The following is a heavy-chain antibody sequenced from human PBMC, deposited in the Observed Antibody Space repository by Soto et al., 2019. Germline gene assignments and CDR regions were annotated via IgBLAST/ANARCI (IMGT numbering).Heavy chain of an antibody. CDR1: GGTFSSFA. J-gene: IGHJ6*02. CDR2: IIPMIKTP. V-gene: IGHV1-69*01. D-gene: IGHD6-19*01. Sequence: QVQLVQSGAEVKKPGSSVKVSCKASGGTFSSFAISWVRQVPGQGLEWMGGIIPMIKTPNYAQKFQGRLTITADESTNIAYMDLSSLRSEDTAVYFCARGESSWFSDVWGQGTTVIVS. CDR3: ARGESSWFSDV.